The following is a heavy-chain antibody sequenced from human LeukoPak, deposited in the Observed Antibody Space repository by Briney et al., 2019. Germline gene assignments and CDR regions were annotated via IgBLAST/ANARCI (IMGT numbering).Heavy chain of an antibody. Sequence: PSGTLSLTCTVSGGSISSSSYYWGWIRQPPGKGREWMVCIDYSGSTYYNPSLKSRLTISVDTSKNQFSLKLSSVTAADTAVYYCARLRLPGIAVAGTFHWGQGTLVTVPS. J-gene: IGHJ4*02. CDR3: ARLRLPGIAVAGTFH. D-gene: IGHD6-19*01. CDR2: IDYSGST. V-gene: IGHV4-39*01. CDR1: GGSISSSSYY.